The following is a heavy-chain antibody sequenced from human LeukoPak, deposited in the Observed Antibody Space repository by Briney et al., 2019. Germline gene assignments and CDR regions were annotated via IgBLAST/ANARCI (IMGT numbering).Heavy chain of an antibody. J-gene: IGHJ4*02. V-gene: IGHV4-39*07. Sequence: SETLSLTCTVSGGSISSSSYYWGWIRQPPGKGLEWIGSIYYSGSTYYNPSLKSRVTISVDRSKNQFSLKLSSVTAADTAVHYCARDSPADFWSGYYQVRGPPDYWGQGTLVTVSS. CDR3: ARDSPADFWSGYYQVRGPPDY. D-gene: IGHD3-3*01. CDR2: IYYSGST. CDR1: GGSISSSSYY.